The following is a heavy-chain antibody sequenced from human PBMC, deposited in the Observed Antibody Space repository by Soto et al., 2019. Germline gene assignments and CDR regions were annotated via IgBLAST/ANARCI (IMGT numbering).Heavy chain of an antibody. CDR2: INPNSGGT. Sequence: ASVKVSCKASGYTFTDYYMHWVRQAPGQGLEWMGWINPNSGGTNYAQKFQGWVTMTRDTSISTAYMELSRLRSDDTAVYYCARARYNWNDEAYWFDPWGQGTLVTVSS. CDR1: GYTFTDYY. D-gene: IGHD1-1*01. V-gene: IGHV1-2*04. CDR3: ARARYNWNDEAYWFDP. J-gene: IGHJ5*02.